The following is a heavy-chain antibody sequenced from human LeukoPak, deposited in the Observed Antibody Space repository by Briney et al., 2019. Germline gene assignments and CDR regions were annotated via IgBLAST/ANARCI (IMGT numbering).Heavy chain of an antibody. CDR1: GFIFRSYA. CDR2: ITANGDAT. J-gene: IGHJ2*01. Sequence: GGSLRLSCVGSGFIFRSYAVTWVRQAPGKGLEWVSSITANGDATYYADSVKGRFTISRDNSKNTLYLQMSSLRAEDTAVYYCAKDEGDWYFDLWGRGTLVTVSS. V-gene: IGHV3-23*01. CDR3: AKDEGDWYFDL.